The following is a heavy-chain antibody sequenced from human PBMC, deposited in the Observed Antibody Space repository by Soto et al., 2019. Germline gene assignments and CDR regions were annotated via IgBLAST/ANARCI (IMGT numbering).Heavy chain of an antibody. V-gene: IGHV4-31*03. D-gene: IGHD2-2*01. CDR1: GGSISSGGYY. CDR2: IYCSGST. J-gene: IGHJ4*02. Sequence: KASETLSLTCTVSGGSISSGGYYWSWIRQHPGKGLEWIGYIYCSGSTYYNPSLKSRVTISVDTSKNQFSLKLSSVTAADTAVYYCARLYCSSTSCFRDFDYWGQGTLVTVSS. CDR3: ARLYCSSTSCFRDFDY.